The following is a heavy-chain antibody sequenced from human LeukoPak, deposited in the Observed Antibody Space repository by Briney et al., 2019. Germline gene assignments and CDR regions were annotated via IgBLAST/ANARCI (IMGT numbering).Heavy chain of an antibody. D-gene: IGHD1-7*01. V-gene: IGHV3-7*01. CDR1: EFSFSSQW. Sequence: GGSLRLSCAASEFSFSSQWMTWVRQAPGTGLEWVATINSDGSAKYLVDSVKGRFTISRDNANNLVYLQMSILRAEDTAVYYCADLGTSDCGQGTLVTVSS. CDR3: ADLGTSD. CDR2: INSDGSAK. J-gene: IGHJ4*02.